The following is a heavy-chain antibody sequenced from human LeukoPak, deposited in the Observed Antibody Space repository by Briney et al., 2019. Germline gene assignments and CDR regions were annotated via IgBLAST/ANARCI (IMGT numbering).Heavy chain of an antibody. CDR3: ARGSVVVPAASDY. Sequence: AGGSLRLSRAASGFTFSSYSMNWVRQAPGKGLEWVSYISSSSSTIYYADSVKGRFTISRDNAKNSLYLQMNSLRAEDTAVYYCARGSVVVPAASDYWGQGTLVTVSS. CDR1: GFTFSSYS. D-gene: IGHD2-2*01. CDR2: ISSSSSTI. V-gene: IGHV3-48*01. J-gene: IGHJ4*02.